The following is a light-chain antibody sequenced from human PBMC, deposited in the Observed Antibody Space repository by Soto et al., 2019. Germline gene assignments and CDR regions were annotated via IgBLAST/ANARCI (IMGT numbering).Light chain of an antibody. CDR3: QQYRSYLWT. J-gene: IGKJ1*01. Sequence: DIQMTQSPSTLSASVGDRVTITCRASQSISSWLAWYQQKPGKAPKFLIYDASTLESGVPSRFRGSGYGTEFTLTISSLQPDDFATYYCQQYRSYLWTFGKGTKVEIK. V-gene: IGKV1-5*01. CDR2: DAS. CDR1: QSISSW.